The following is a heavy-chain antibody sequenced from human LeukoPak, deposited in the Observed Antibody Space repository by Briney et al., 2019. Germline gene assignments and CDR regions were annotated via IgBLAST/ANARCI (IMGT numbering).Heavy chain of an antibody. CDR1: GSTFSDYG. CDR2: ISHDGSSQ. Sequence: GGSLRLSCAASGSTFSDYGMHWARLAPGKGLEWVAHISHDGSSQNYADSVQGRFTISRDNSKNTVDLQMNSLRAEDTAVYYCAKDGPLPYTSTSFGRHFLEYWGQGTLVTVSS. J-gene: IGHJ4*02. V-gene: IGHV3-30*18. CDR3: AKDGPLPYTSTSFGRHFLEY. D-gene: IGHD6-13*01.